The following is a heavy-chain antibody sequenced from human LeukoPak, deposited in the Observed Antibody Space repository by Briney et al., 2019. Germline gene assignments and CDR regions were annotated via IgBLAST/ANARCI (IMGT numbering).Heavy chain of an antibody. D-gene: IGHD1-26*01. V-gene: IGHV4-39*01. CDR2: IYYSGST. J-gene: IGHJ5*02. CDR1: GGSISSSSYY. CDR3: ARLSGSYFPGPWFDP. Sequence: SETLSLTCTVSGGSISSSSYYWGWIRQPPGKGLEWIGSIYYSGSTYYNPSLKSRVTISVDTSKNQFSLKLSSVTAADTAVYHCARLSGSYFPGPWFDPWGQGTLVTVSS.